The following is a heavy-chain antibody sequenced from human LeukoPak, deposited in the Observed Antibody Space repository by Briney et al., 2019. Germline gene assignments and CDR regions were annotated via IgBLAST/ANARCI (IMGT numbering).Heavy chain of an antibody. CDR1: GGSISSRSYY. D-gene: IGHD2-21*02. V-gene: IGHV4-39*01. J-gene: IGHJ4*01. CDR2: IYYSGST. Sequence: SETLSLTCTVSGGSISSRSYYWGRIRQPPGKGLEWIGSIYYSGSTYYNPSLKSRVTISVDTSKNQFSLKLSSVTAADTAVYYCARRVAYCGGDCYHFDYWGHGTLVTVSS. CDR3: ARRVAYCGGDCYHFDY.